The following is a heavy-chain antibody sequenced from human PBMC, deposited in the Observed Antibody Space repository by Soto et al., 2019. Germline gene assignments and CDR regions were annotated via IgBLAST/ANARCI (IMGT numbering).Heavy chain of an antibody. CDR3: ASNSYGYTCYDY. CDR1: GGSIISGDYY. Sequence: SETLSLTCTVSGGSIISGDYYWILIRQPPGKGLEWIGYIYYSGSTYYNPSLKSRVTISVDTSKNQFSLKLSSVTAADTAVYYCASNSYGYTCYDYWGQGTLVTVSS. CDR2: IYYSGST. J-gene: IGHJ4*02. V-gene: IGHV4-30-4*01. D-gene: IGHD5-18*01.